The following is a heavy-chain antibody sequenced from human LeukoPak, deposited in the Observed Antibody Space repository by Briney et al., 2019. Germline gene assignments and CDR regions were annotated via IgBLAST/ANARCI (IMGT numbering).Heavy chain of an antibody. CDR2: ISTYNQNR. J-gene: IGHJ4*02. V-gene: IGHV1-18*04. Sequence: GGSVRVSCKASGYTFTGYNMHWVRQAPGQGLEWVGWISTYNQNRNSAQKFQGRITMTTDTSTSTAYMELRSLTSDDSAVYYCARGGHDDYWGQGTLVTVSS. CDR3: ARGGHDDY. CDR1: GYTFTGYN.